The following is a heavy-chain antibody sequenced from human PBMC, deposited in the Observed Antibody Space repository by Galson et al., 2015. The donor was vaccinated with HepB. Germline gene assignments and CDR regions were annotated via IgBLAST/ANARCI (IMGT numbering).Heavy chain of an antibody. CDR2: ISGSGGST. V-gene: IGHV3-23*01. Sequence: SLRLSCAASGFTFSSYAMSWVRQAPGKGLEWVSAISGSGGSTYYADSVKGRFTISRDNSKNTLYLQMNSLRAEDTAVYYCAEGPTLLLWFGAGNWFDPWGQGTLVTVSS. CDR1: GFTFSSYA. J-gene: IGHJ5*02. D-gene: IGHD3-10*01. CDR3: AEGPTLLLWFGAGNWFDP.